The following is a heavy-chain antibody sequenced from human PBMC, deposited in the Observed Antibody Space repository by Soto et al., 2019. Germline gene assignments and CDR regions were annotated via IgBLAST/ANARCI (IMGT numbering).Heavy chain of an antibody. Sequence: EVQLLESGGGSVQPGGPLRLSCAASGLTFNNYDMTWVRQAPGKGLDWVSTISGSGGSTYYADSVKGRFTISRDNSKNPVNLQMNRLRVDDTAVYYCANRTYYHTSCYTYPYFDFWGRGSLVTVSS. CDR3: ANRTYYHTSCYTYPYFDF. J-gene: IGHJ4*02. CDR2: ISGSGGST. D-gene: IGHD3-22*01. V-gene: IGHV3-23*01. CDR1: GLTFNNYD.